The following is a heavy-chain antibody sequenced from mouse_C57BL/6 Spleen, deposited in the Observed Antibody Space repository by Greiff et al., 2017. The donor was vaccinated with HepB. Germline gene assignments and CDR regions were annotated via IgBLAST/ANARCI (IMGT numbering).Heavy chain of an antibody. Sequence: QVQLKQPGTELVKPGASGYTFTSYWMHWVKQRPGQGLEWIGNINPSNGGTNYNEKFKSKATLTVDKSSSTAYMQLSSLTSEDSAVYYCARNYDYDYWFAYWGQGTLVTVSA. V-gene: IGHV1-53*01. CDR3: ARNYDYDYWFAY. J-gene: IGHJ3*01. CDR1: GYTFTSYW. CDR2: INPSNGGT. D-gene: IGHD2-4*01.